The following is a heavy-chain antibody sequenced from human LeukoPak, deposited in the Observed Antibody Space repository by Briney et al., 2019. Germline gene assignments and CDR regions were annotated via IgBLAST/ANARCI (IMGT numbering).Heavy chain of an antibody. CDR3: AREGEYSYGDNFDY. Sequence: ASVKVSCKASGDTFTSYYMHWVRQAPGQGLEWMGRINPICGTTSYAQKFQGRVTITADTSTSTVYMELGSLRSAETAVYYCAREGEYSYGDNFDYWGQGTLVTVSS. CDR2: INPICGTT. V-gene: IGHV1-46*01. D-gene: IGHD5-18*01. CDR1: GDTFTSYY. J-gene: IGHJ4*02.